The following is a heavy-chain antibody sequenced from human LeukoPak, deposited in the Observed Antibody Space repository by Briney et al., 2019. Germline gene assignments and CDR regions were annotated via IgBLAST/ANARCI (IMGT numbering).Heavy chain of an antibody. CDR1: GGSFSGYY. CDR3: AKARMHYGDYSRNAFDI. J-gene: IGHJ3*02. Sequence: PSETLSLTCAVYGGSFSGYYWSWIRQPPGKGLEWIGEINHSGSTNYNPSLKSRVTISVDTSKNQFSLKLSSVTAADTAVYYCAKARMHYGDYSRNAFDIWGQGTMVTVSS. CDR2: INHSGST. D-gene: IGHD4-17*01. V-gene: IGHV4-34*01.